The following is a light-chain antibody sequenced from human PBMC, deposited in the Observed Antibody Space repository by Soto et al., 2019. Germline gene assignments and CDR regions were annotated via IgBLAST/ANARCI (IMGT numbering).Light chain of an antibody. CDR1: QSVSSSY. Sequence: EIVLTQSPGTLSLSPGERATLSCRASQSVSSSYLAWYQQRPGQAPRLLIYGASSRATGIPDRFSGSGSGTDFTLTISRLVPEDSAVYYCHHYGSSPRTFGQGTMLEIK. CDR2: GAS. V-gene: IGKV3-20*01. CDR3: HHYGSSPRT. J-gene: IGKJ2*01.